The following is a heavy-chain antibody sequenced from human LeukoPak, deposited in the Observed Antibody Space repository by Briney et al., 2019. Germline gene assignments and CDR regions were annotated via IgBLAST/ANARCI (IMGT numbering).Heavy chain of an antibody. V-gene: IGHV3-64*01. CDR1: GFTFSSYA. CDR2: ISSNGGST. CDR3: AKLGYSAVAGPVDY. Sequence: GGSLRLSCAASGFTFSSYAMHWVRQAPGKGLEYVSAISSNGGSTYYANSVKGRFTISRDNSKNTLYLQMNSLRAEDTAVYYCAKLGYSAVAGPVDYWGQGTLVTVSS. J-gene: IGHJ4*02. D-gene: IGHD6-19*01.